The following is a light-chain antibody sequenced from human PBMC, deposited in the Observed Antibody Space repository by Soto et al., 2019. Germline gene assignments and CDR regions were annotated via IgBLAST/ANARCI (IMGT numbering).Light chain of an antibody. J-gene: IGKJ1*01. CDR1: QGISPY. Sequence: DIQMAQSPASLSASVGDRVTITCRASQGISPYLAWYQQKPGKAPKVLIYAAYTLQSGVPSRFSGSGSGTDFTLTISSLQPEDVATYYCQKYNSALGKFGQGPKV. CDR2: AAY. V-gene: IGKV1-27*01. CDR3: QKYNSALGK.